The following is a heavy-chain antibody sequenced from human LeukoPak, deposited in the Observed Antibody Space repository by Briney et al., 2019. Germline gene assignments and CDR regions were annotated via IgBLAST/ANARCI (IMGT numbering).Heavy chain of an antibody. CDR3: ARDAFGWFGESPHGMDV. V-gene: IGHV4-31*03. Sequence: SQTLSLTCTVSGGSISSGGYYWSWIRQHPGKGLEWIGYIYYSGSTYYNPSLKSRVTISVDTSKNQFSLKLSSVTAADTAVYYCARDAFGWFGESPHGMDVWGQGTTVTVSS. CDR1: GGSISSGGYY. D-gene: IGHD3-10*01. J-gene: IGHJ6*02. CDR2: IYYSGST.